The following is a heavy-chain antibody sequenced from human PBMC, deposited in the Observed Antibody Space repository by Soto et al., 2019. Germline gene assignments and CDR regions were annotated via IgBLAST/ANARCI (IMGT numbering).Heavy chain of an antibody. CDR2: ISAYNGNT. J-gene: IGHJ3*02. CDR3: ARDLGDAFDM. V-gene: IGHV1-18*01. Sequence: ASVKVSCKASGYTFTSYAMHWVRQAPGQRLEWMGWISAYNGNTHYARRLQGRVTMTTDTSTSTAYVELRSLRSDDTAVYYCARDLGDAFDMWGQGTMVTVSS. CDR1: GYTFTSYA.